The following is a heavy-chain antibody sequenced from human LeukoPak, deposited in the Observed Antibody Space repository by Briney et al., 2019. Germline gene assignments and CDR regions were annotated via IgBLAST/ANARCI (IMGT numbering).Heavy chain of an antibody. Sequence: SETLSPTCTVSGVSISSDKYYWSWIRQRPGKGLEWIGYMYYSGSTSYNPSLKSRVSISLGTPKNQFSLKLTSVTAADTAVYYCATPYCGTISCLDVFDIWGQGTMVTVSS. CDR1: GVSISSDKYY. V-gene: IGHV4-31*03. D-gene: IGHD2-21*01. CDR2: MYYSGST. J-gene: IGHJ3*02. CDR3: ATPYCGTISCLDVFDI.